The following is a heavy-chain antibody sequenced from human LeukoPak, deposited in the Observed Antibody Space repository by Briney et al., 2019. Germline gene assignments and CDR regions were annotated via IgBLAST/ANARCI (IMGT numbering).Heavy chain of an antibody. J-gene: IGHJ6*02. D-gene: IGHD3-9*01. CDR1: GGSISNYY. CDR2: ISNSGST. Sequence: PSETLSLTCTVSGGSISNYYWSWIRQPAGKGLEWIGRISNSGSTNYNLVHKSRVTMSVDTSKNQFSVRLSSVTAADTAVYYCARGLRYFDWTPSDVWGQGTTVTVSS. CDR3: ARGLRYFDWTPSDV. V-gene: IGHV4-4*07.